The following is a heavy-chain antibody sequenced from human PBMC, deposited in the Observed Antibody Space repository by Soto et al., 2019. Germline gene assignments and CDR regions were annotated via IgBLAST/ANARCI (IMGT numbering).Heavy chain of an antibody. CDR3: AREYSTSSGDY. D-gene: IGHD6-6*01. CDR2: IYYRGST. V-gene: IGHV4-39*02. CDR1: GGSVSSSSYY. J-gene: IGHJ4*02. Sequence: QLQLHESGPGLVKPSETLSLTCTVSGGSVSSSSYYWGWIRQPPGKGLEWIGSIYYRGSTYYNPSLKRRVTISIDTSKNQFSLRLSSLTAAHTAMYYCAREYSTSSGDYWGQGTLVTVSS.